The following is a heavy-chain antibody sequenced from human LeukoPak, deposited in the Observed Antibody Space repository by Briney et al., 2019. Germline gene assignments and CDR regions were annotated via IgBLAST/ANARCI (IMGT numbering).Heavy chain of an antibody. CDR2: LRYDGSNK. D-gene: IGHD2-15*01. J-gene: IGHJ4*02. CDR3: AKDASNLVAATAIDS. Sequence: PGGSLRLSCAASGFTFSSYGMHWVRQAPGKGLEWVAFLRYDGSNKDYADSVKGRFTISRDNSKNTPDLEMNSLRAEDTAVYYCAKDASNLVAATAIDSWGQGTLVTVSS. V-gene: IGHV3-30*02. CDR1: GFTFSSYG.